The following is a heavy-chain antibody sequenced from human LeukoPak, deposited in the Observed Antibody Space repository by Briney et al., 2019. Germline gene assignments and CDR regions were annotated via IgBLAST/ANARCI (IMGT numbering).Heavy chain of an antibody. CDR2: ISYDGSNK. V-gene: IGHV3-30*18. CDR3: AKDLAYGPPDYYYYGMDV. D-gene: IGHD3-10*01. Sequence: PGGSLRLSCAASGFTFSSYGMHWVRQAPGKGLEWGAVISYDGSNKYYADSVKGRFTISRDNSKNTLYLQMNSLRAEDTAVYYCAKDLAYGPPDYYYYGMDVWGKGTTVTVSS. CDR1: GFTFSSYG. J-gene: IGHJ6*04.